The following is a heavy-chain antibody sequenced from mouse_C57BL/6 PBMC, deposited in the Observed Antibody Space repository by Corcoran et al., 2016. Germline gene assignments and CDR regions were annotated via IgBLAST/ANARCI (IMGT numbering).Heavy chain of an antibody. D-gene: IGHD1-1*02. J-gene: IGHJ2*01. CDR2: INPNNGGT. CDR3: ATSGWESLYYFDY. CDR1: GYTFTDYY. V-gene: IGHV1-26*01. Sequence: EVQLQQSGPELVKPGASVKISCKASGYTFTDYYMNWVKQSHGKSLEWIGDINPNNGGTSYNQKFKGKATLTVDKSSSTAYMELRSLTSEDSAVYYCATSGWESLYYFDYWGQGTTLTVSS.